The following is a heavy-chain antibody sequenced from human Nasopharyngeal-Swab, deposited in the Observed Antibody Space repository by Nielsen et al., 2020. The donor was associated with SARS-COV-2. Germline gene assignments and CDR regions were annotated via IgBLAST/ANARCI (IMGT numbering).Heavy chain of an antibody. J-gene: IGHJ3*02. CDR3: ARDSETKSYYDSSVPLDAFDT. V-gene: IGHV3-23*01. D-gene: IGHD3-22*01. Sequence: WIRQPQGKGLEWVSDLSASGGNTHYADSVKGRFTISRDNSKNTLYLQMNSLRAEDTAIYYCARDSETKSYYDSSVPLDAFDTWGRGTMVTVSS. CDR2: LSASGGNT.